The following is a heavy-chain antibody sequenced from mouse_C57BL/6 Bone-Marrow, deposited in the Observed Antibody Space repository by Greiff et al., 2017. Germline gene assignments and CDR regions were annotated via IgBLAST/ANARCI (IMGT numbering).Heavy chain of an antibody. CDR2: IHPNSGST. J-gene: IGHJ2*01. Sequence: QVQLQQPGAELVKPGASVKLSCKASGYTFTSYWMHWVKQRPGQGLEWIGMIHPNSGSTNYNEKFKSKATLTVDKSSSTAYMQLSSLTSEDSAVYYCAVWLRQRVYFDYWGQGTTLTVSS. D-gene: IGHD2-2*01. CDR1: GYTFTSYW. CDR3: AVWLRQRVYFDY. V-gene: IGHV1-64*01.